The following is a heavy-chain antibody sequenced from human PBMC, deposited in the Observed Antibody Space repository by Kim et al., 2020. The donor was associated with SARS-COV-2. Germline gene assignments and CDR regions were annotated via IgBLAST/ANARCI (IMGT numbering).Heavy chain of an antibody. D-gene: IGHD3-9*01. CDR2: ISSSGSTI. J-gene: IGHJ6*02. CDR3: ARERYYDILTGYNYYYYGMDV. Sequence: EGSLRLSCAASGFTFSSYEMNWVRQAPGKGLEWVSYISSSGSTIYYADSVKGRFTISRDNAKNSLYLQMNSLRAEDTAVYYCARERYYDILTGYNYYYYGMDVWGQGTTVTVSS. CDR1: GFTFSSYE. V-gene: IGHV3-48*03.